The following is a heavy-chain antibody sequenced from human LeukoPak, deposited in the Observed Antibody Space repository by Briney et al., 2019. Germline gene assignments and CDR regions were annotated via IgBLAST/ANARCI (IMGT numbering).Heavy chain of an antibody. CDR3: AKDTFSGSHIYGNFDY. Sequence: GGSLRLSCAASGFTFSSYGMHWVRQAPGKGLEWVAVIWYDGSNKYYADSVKGRFTISRDNSKNTLYLQMNSLRAEDTAVYYCAKDTFSGSHIYGNFDYWGQGTLVTVSS. D-gene: IGHD1-26*01. V-gene: IGHV3-33*06. CDR2: IWYDGSNK. CDR1: GFTFSSYG. J-gene: IGHJ4*02.